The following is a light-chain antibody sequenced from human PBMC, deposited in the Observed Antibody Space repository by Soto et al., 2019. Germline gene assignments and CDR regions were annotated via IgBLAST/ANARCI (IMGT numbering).Light chain of an antibody. V-gene: IGKV1-39*01. CDR1: QSISRW. CDR2: DAS. Sequence: DIQMTQSPSTLSASVGDRVTITCRASQSISRWLAWHQQKPGKAPRLLIYDASNLETGVPSRFSGSGSGTDFTLTISSLQPEDFATYYCQQSYSTLRTFGQGTKVDIK. CDR3: QQSYSTLRT. J-gene: IGKJ1*01.